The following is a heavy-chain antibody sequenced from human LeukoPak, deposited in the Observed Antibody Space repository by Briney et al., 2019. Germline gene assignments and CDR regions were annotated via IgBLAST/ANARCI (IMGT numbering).Heavy chain of an antibody. J-gene: IGHJ6*02. CDR3: ARLGVRDYYYYYGMDV. Sequence: SETLSLTCTVSGGSINNYYWSWIRQPPGKGLEWIGYIYYSGSTNYNPSLKSRVTISIYMSKNQFSLKLSSVTAADTAVYYCARLGVRDYYYYYGMDVWGQGTTVTVSS. CDR1: GGSINNYY. V-gene: IGHV4-59*01. D-gene: IGHD3-10*02. CDR2: IYYSGST.